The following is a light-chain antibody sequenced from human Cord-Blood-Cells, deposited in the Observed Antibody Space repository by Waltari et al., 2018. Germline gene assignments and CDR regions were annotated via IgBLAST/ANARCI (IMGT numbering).Light chain of an antibody. V-gene: IGLV2-14*03. CDR3: SSYTSSSTLGM. CDR2: DVS. Sequence: QSALTQPASVSGSPGQSITISCTGTSSDVGGYNYVYWYQQHPGKAPKLMIYDVSNRPSGVSNRFSGSKSGNTASLTISGLQAEDEADYYCSSYTSSSTLGMFGGGTKLTVL. CDR1: SSDVGGYNY. J-gene: IGLJ3*02.